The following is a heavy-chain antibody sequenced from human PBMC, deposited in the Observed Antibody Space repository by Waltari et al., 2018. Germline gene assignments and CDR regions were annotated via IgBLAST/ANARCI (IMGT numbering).Heavy chain of an antibody. Sequence: QLQLQESGSGLVKPSQTLSLTCAVSGGSISSGGYSWSWIRQPPGKGLEWIGYIYHSGITYYNPSLKSRVTISVDRSKNQFSLKLSSVTAADTAVYYCARSYPYDILTGYTRLGGIFFDYWGQGTLVTVSS. CDR1: GGSISSGGYS. CDR3: ARSYPYDILTGYTRLGGIFFDY. D-gene: IGHD3-9*01. J-gene: IGHJ4*02. V-gene: IGHV4-30-2*01. CDR2: IYHSGIT.